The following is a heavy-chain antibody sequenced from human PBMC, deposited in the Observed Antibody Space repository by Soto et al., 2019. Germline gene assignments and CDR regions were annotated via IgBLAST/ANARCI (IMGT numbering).Heavy chain of an antibody. D-gene: IGHD3-10*01. CDR2: ISSSGSTI. CDR3: ARLSGSGSYFGYYYGMDV. Sequence: QVQLVESGGGLVKPGGSLRLSCAASGFTFSDYYMNWIRQAPGKGLEWVSYISSSGSTIYYADSAKGRFTISRDNATISLYLQMNPLRAEHTAVYYCARLSGSGSYFGYYYGMDVWGQGTTVTVSS. J-gene: IGHJ6*02. CDR1: GFTFSDYY. V-gene: IGHV3-11*01.